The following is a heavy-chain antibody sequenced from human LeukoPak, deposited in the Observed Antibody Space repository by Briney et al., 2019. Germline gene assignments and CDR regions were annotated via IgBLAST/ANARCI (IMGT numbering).Heavy chain of an antibody. J-gene: IGHJ4*02. Sequence: PGGSLRLSCAASGFTFNNYAINWVRQAPGKGLEWVSSISGGGENTYYADSAKGRVTISRDNSQNTLYLQMNSLRAEDTAVYCCAKPDCSGGSCYGVHFDYWGQVTLVTVSS. CDR2: ISGGGENT. V-gene: IGHV3-23*01. D-gene: IGHD2-15*01. CDR1: GFTFNNYA. CDR3: AKPDCSGGSCYGVHFDY.